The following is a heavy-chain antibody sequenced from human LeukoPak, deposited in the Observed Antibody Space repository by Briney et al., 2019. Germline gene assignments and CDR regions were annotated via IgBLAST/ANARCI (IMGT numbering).Heavy chain of an antibody. V-gene: IGHV3-7*01. CDR2: IKQDGSEK. CDR1: AFTFSTYW. D-gene: IGHD3-3*01. J-gene: IGHJ4*02. Sequence: PGGSLRLSCAASAFTFSTYWMGWVRQDPGKGLEWVANIKQDGSEKYYVDSVKGRFTISRDNAKNSLYLRMNSLRAEDTAVYYCADYDFWRGGLGYWGQGTLVTVSS. CDR3: ADYDFWRGGLGY.